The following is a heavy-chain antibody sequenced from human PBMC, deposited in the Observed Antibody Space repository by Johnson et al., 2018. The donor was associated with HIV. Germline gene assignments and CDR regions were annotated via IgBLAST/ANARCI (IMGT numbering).Heavy chain of an antibody. D-gene: IGHD1-14*01. J-gene: IGHJ3*02. V-gene: IGHV3-30*04. CDR2: VSYDGSER. CDR3: ARAGSVGFDAFVI. CDR1: GFSFSSYA. Sequence: QVQLVESGGGVVQPGRSLRLSCAASGFSFSSYAMHWVRQAPGKGLEWVAVVSYDGSERYYADSVKGRFTISRASSKNTLYLQMNSMRAEDTAVYYCARAGSVGFDAFVIWGHGTMVTVSS.